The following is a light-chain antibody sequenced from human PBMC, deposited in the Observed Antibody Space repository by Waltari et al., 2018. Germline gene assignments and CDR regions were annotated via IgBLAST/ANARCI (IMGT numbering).Light chain of an antibody. CDR1: QSVSSN. J-gene: IGKJ2*01. Sequence: EIVMTQSPATLSVSPGERATLSCRASQSVSSNLAWYQQKPGHAPRLLIYGSSTRATGIPARLSGSGSVTEFTLTISSMQSEDFAVYYCQQYNNWPLYTFGQGTKLEIK. V-gene: IGKV3-15*01. CDR3: QQYNNWPLYT. CDR2: GSS.